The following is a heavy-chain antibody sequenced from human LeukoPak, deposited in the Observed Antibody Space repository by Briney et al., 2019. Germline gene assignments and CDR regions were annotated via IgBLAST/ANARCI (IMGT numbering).Heavy chain of an antibody. CDR2: ISSSSNHI. CDR1: GFTFSSYN. J-gene: IGHJ4*02. CDR3: ARDLGNWGWNDF. Sequence: GGSLRLSCAAAGFTFSSYNMNWVRQAPGKGLEWVSFISSSSNHIYYADSVKGRFTISRDNSKNTLYLQMNSLRAEDTAVYYCARDLGNWGWNDFWGQGTLVTVSS. V-gene: IGHV3-21*01. D-gene: IGHD7-27*01.